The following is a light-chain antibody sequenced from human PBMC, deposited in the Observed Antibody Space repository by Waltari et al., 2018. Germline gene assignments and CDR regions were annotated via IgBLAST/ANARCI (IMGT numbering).Light chain of an antibody. CDR1: HIGRKS. V-gene: IGLV3-21*02. CDR2: VDN. Sequence: SYVLTQPHSVSVAPGETATTPCGGNHIGRKSVHWYQQKSGQAPVLVIYVDNDRPSGIPERFSGSNSGNTATLAISGVEAGDEADYYCQVWDGITDEWVFGGGTKLTVL. CDR3: QVWDGITDEWV. J-gene: IGLJ3*02.